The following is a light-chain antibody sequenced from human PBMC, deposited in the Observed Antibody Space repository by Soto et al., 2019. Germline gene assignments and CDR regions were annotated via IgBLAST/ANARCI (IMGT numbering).Light chain of an antibody. CDR3: SSYTISSTYVN. Sequence: QSVLTQPASVSGSPGQSITISCTGTSSDVGGYNYVSWYQQHPGKAPKLMSYDVGNRPSGVSNRFSGSKSGNTSSLTISGLQAEDEDDYYCSSYTISSTYVNFGGGTKVTVL. V-gene: IGLV2-14*03. CDR2: DVG. J-gene: IGLJ2*01. CDR1: SSDVGGYNY.